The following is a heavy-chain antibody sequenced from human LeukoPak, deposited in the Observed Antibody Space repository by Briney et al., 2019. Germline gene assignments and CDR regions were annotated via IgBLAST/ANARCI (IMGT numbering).Heavy chain of an antibody. CDR1: GGSFSSHDYY. J-gene: IGHJ4*02. CDR2: IHYSGST. CDR3: ARGELLYDY. Sequence: SQTLSLTCTVSGGSFSSHDYYCSWIRQPPGKGLEWIGYIHYSGSTFYNPSLKSRVTISVDTSKNQFSLKLNSVTAADTAVYYCARGELLYDYWDQGTLVTVSS. D-gene: IGHD2-15*01. V-gene: IGHV4-30-4*01.